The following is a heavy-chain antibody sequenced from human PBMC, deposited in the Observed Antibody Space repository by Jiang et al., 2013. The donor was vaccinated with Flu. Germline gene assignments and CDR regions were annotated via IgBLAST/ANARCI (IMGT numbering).Heavy chain of an antibody. CDR2: FYYGGSS. J-gene: IGHJ4*02. CDR3: ASAFGDYPDN. V-gene: IGHV4-30-4*01. Sequence: KPSQTLSLTCTVSGASISSGDYYWSWIRQPPGKGLEWLGFFYYGGSSYNNPSLKSRLTISGDTSKNQFSLRLSFVTAADTAVYYCASAFGDYPDNWGQGTLVTVSS. D-gene: IGHD3-10*01. CDR1: GASISSGDYY.